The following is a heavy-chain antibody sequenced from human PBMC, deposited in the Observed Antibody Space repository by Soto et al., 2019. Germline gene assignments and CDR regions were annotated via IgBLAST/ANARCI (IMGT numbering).Heavy chain of an antibody. Sequence: GGSLRLSCAASGLTFNRYWMHWVRHAPGKGLVWVSHINTDGTNSNYADSVKGRFTISRDNAKNSLYLQMNRLRAEDTAIYYCAREDGVVGSSSAFDHWGLGTLVTVSS. CDR3: AREDGVVGSSSAFDH. CDR1: GLTFNRYW. CDR2: INTDGTNS. D-gene: IGHD1-26*01. V-gene: IGHV3-74*01. J-gene: IGHJ4*02.